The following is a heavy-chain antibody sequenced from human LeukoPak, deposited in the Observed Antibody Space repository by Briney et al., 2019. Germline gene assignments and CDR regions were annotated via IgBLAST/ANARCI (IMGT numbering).Heavy chain of an antibody. CDR1: GYTFTSYG. CDR2: ISAYNGNT. Sequence: ASVKVSCKASGYTFTSYGISWVRQAPGQGLEWMGWISAYNGNTNYAQKLQGRVTMTTDTSTSTAYMELRSLRSDDTAVYYCARAQLTIFGVVIRNYYYYGMDVWGQGTTVTVSS. CDR3: ARAQLTIFGVVIRNYYYYGMDV. J-gene: IGHJ6*02. D-gene: IGHD3-3*01. V-gene: IGHV1-18*01.